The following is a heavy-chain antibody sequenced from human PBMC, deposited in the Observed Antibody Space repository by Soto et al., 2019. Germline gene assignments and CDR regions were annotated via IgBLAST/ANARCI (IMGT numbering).Heavy chain of an antibody. CDR2: VSHSGNT. D-gene: IGHD7-27*01. J-gene: IGHJ4*02. Sequence: QVHLEQRGAGLLKPSETLSLTCTVSGGSFTGHFWSWVRQPPGKGLEWIGEVSHSGNTKYYPSLRSRVTLSVDSSKNPISLALTSVTAAATAVYYCARAKFESTGWHQFDIWGQGTLVTVSS. CDR3: ARAKFESTGWHQFDI. V-gene: IGHV4-34*02. CDR1: GGSFTGHF.